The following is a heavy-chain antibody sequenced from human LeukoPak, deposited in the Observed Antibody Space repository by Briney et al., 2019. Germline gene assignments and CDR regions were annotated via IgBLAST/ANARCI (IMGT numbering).Heavy chain of an antibody. CDR2: INPNSGGT. CDR1: GYTFTGNF. Sequence: ASVKVSCKASGYTFTGNFIHWVRQAPGQGLEWMGRINPNSGGTNYAQKFQGRVTMTRDTSISTAYMELSRLRSDDTAVYYCARETTVTTLNYLRFDSWGQGTLVTVSS. CDR3: ARETTVTTLNYLRFDS. V-gene: IGHV1-2*06. J-gene: IGHJ4*02. D-gene: IGHD4-17*01.